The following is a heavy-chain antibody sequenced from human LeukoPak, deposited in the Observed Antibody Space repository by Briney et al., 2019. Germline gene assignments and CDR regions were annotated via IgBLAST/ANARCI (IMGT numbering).Heavy chain of an antibody. CDR2: INPSGGST. J-gene: IGHJ4*02. CDR1: GYTFTSYY. D-gene: IGHD6-6*01. Sequence: ASVKVSCKASGYTFTSYYMHSVRHAPGQGIEWMGIINPSGGSTSYAQKFQGRVTMTRHTSTSTVYMELSSLRSEDTAVYYCARAEQLTEFDYWGQGTLVTVSS. CDR3: ARAEQLTEFDY. V-gene: IGHV1-46*01.